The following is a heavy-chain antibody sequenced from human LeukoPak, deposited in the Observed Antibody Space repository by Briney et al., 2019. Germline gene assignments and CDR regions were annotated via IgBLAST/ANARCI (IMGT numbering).Heavy chain of an antibody. CDR1: GFIFSSYG. CDR3: AKDLVGGGSTSFDY. CDR2: ISFDGSNR. D-gene: IGHD2-15*01. V-gene: IGHV3-30*18. J-gene: IGHJ4*01. Sequence: PGRSLRLSCAASGFIFSSYGMHWVRQAPGKGLEWVAVISFDGSNRYYADSVKGRFTISRGNSKNTLYLQMTTLRAEDTAVYYCAKDLVGGGSTSFDYWGQGTLVTVSS.